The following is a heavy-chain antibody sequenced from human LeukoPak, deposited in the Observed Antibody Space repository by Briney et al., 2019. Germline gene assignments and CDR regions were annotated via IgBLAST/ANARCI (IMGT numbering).Heavy chain of an antibody. Sequence: SETLSLTCTVSGGFISSYYWSWVRQPPGKGLEWIGYVSYSGSTDYNPSLKSRVIISIDTSENQFSLRLSSVTAADTAVYYCARENDRYGRIDYWGQGTQVTVSS. CDR1: GGFISSYY. V-gene: IGHV4-59*01. J-gene: IGHJ4*02. CDR2: VSYSGST. D-gene: IGHD5-18*01. CDR3: ARENDRYGRIDY.